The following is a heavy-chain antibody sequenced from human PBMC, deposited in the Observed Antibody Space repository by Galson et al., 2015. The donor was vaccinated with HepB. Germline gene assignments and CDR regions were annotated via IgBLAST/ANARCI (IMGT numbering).Heavy chain of an antibody. V-gene: IGHV1-3*01. J-gene: IGHJ2*01. CDR1: GYTFTSYA. D-gene: IGHD3-10*01. CDR3: ARDPRMVRGVITHWYFDL. Sequence: CKASGYTFTSYAMHWVRQAPGQRLEWMGWINAGNGNTKYSQKFQGRVTITRDTSASTAYMELSSLRSEDTAVYYCARDPRMVRGVITHWYFDLWGRGTLVTVSS. CDR2: INAGNGNT.